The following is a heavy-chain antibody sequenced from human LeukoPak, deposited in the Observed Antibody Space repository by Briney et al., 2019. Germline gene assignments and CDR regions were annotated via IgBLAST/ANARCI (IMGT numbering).Heavy chain of an antibody. V-gene: IGHV3-33*01. CDR1: GFIFSNYG. Sequence: GGSLRLSCEVSGFIFSNYGMHWVRQAPGRGVEWVALIWYDGRTKFHADSVRGRFTISRDNSANTLYLQMSSLRVEDTAVYYCAREWGRIAVAGGTGYWGQGALVTVSS. CDR3: AREWGRIAVAGGTGY. J-gene: IGHJ4*02. CDR2: IWYDGRTK. D-gene: IGHD6-19*01.